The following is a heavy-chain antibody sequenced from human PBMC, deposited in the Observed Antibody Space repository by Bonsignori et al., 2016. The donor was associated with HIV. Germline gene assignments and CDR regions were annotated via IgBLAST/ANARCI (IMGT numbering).Heavy chain of an antibody. Sequence: WIRQPPGKGLEWVANIKQDGSKKYYVDSVKGRFTISRDNAKNSLYLQMNSLRAEDTAVYYCAREMASSSWWSFDPIQITYYFDYWGQGTLVTVSS. D-gene: IGHD6-13*01. J-gene: IGHJ4*02. V-gene: IGHV3-7*01. CDR3: AREMASSSWWSFDPIQITYYFDY. CDR2: IKQDGSKK.